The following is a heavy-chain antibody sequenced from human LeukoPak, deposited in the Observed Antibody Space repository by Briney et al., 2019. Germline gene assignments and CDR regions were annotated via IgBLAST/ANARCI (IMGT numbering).Heavy chain of an antibody. D-gene: IGHD1-26*01. J-gene: IGHJ3*02. Sequence: GGSLRLSCAASGFTFSSYGMHWVRQAPGKGLEWVAFVRYDGSNKYYADSVKGRFTISRDNSKNTLYLQMNSLRAEDTAVYYCAKAQRGSSYAFDIWGQGTMVTVSS. CDR3: AKAQRGSSYAFDI. CDR1: GFTFSSYG. V-gene: IGHV3-30*02. CDR2: VRYDGSNK.